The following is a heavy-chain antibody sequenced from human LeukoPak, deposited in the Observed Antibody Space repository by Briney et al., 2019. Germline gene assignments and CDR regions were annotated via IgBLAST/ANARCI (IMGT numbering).Heavy chain of an antibody. Sequence: GGSLRLSCAASGFTFDDYAMHWVRHAPGKGLEWVSSISWNSGTIGYADSVKGRCTISRDNAKNSLYLQMNSLRAEDTALYYCAKDEMATIHYYGMDVWGQGTTVTVSS. D-gene: IGHD5-24*01. J-gene: IGHJ6*02. CDR3: AKDEMATIHYYGMDV. CDR2: ISWNSGTI. V-gene: IGHV3-9*01. CDR1: GFTFDDYA.